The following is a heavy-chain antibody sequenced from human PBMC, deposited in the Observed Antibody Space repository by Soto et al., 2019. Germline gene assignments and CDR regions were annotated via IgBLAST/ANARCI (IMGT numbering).Heavy chain of an antibody. CDR3: ARDLVTMVRSTGYYYGMDV. Sequence: SVKVSCKASGGTFSSYAISWVRQAPGQGLEWMGGIIPIFGTANYAQKFQGRVTITADESTSTAYMELSSLRSEDTAVYYCARDLVTMVRSTGYYYGMDVWGQGTTVTVS. D-gene: IGHD3-10*01. CDR1: GGTFSSYA. CDR2: IIPIFGTA. V-gene: IGHV1-69*13. J-gene: IGHJ6*02.